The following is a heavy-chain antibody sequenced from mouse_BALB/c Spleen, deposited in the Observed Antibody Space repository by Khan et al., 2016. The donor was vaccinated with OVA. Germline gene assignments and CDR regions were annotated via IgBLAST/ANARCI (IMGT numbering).Heavy chain of an antibody. CDR1: GYSITSGYG. CDR3: ARTARIKY. V-gene: IGHV3-2*02. J-gene: IGHJ2*01. CDR2: ISYSGST. Sequence: EVQLQESGPGLVKPSQSLSLTCTVTGYSITSGYGWNWIRQFPGNKLEWMGYISYSGSTNYNTYLKSRFSITRDTSKNQFFLQLNSVTTEDTATYYCARTARIKYWGQGTTLTVSS. D-gene: IGHD1-2*01.